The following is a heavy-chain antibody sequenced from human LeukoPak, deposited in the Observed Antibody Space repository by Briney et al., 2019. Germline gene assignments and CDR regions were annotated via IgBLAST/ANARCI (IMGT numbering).Heavy chain of an antibody. Sequence: SETLSLTCTVSGGSISSSSYYWGWIRQPPGKGLEWIGSIYYSGSTYYNPSLKSRVTISVDTSKNQFSLKLSSVTAADTAVYYCARDIRTLRYDFWSGYPRYFDYWGQGTLVTVSS. D-gene: IGHD3-3*01. CDR2: IYYSGST. J-gene: IGHJ4*02. CDR3: ARDIRTLRYDFWSGYPRYFDY. V-gene: IGHV4-39*07. CDR1: GGSISSSSYY.